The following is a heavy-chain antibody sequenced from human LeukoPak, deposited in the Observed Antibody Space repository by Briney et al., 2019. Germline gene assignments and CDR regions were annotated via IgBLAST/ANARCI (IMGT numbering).Heavy chain of an antibody. J-gene: IGHJ4*02. CDR2: ISGSDGST. Sequence: PGGSLRLSCAASGLTVSSSYMSWVRQAPGKGLEWVSTISGSDGSTYYADSVKGRFTISRDNSKNTLYLQMNSLRVEDTAIYYCAKGRGYCTGGSCYSDYWGQGTLVTVSS. CDR1: GLTVSSSY. CDR3: AKGRGYCTGGSCYSDY. V-gene: IGHV3-23*01. D-gene: IGHD2-15*01.